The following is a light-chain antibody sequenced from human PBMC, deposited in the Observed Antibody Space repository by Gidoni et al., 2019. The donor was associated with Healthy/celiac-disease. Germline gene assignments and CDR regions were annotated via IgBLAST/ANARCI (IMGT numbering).Light chain of an antibody. CDR2: LGS. J-gene: IGKJ1*01. CDR3: MQALQTPRT. V-gene: IGKV2-28*01. Sequence: VVTQSPLALTVPPGEPAPIPSRSSQSLLHSNGYNYLDWDLQKPGQSPQLLIYLGSNRASGVPDRFSGSGSGTDFTLKISRVEAEDVGVYYCMQALQTPRTFGQXTKVEIK. CDR1: QSLLHSNGYNY.